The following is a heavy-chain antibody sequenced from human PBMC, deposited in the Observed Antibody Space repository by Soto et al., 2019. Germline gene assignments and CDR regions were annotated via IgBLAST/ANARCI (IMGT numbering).Heavy chain of an antibody. Sequence: PGGSLRLSCAASGVTFSSYAMHWVRQAPGKGLEYVSAISSNGGSTYYANSVKGRFTISRDNSKNTLYLQMGSLRAEDMAVYYRARAPKHSIWSGYYFDYWGQGTLVTVSS. J-gene: IGHJ4*02. CDR3: ARAPKHSIWSGYYFDY. D-gene: IGHD3-3*01. CDR1: GVTFSSYA. CDR2: ISSNGGST. V-gene: IGHV3-64*01.